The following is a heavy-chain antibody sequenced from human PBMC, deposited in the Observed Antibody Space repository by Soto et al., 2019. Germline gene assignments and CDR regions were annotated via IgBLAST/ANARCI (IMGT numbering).Heavy chain of an antibody. CDR1: GYTFSNFW. CDR2: IYPGDHET. J-gene: IGHJ4*02. CDR3: ARRPRSSPYFEV. V-gene: IGHV5-51*01. D-gene: IGHD6-13*01. Sequence: RGESLKISCQCSGYTFSNFWIGWVRQLPGQGLEWMGIIYPGDHETRYSPSFLGKVTISAEKSINTAYLQWSSLEASDSAFYFCARRPRSSPYFEVWDQGDLVTVSS.